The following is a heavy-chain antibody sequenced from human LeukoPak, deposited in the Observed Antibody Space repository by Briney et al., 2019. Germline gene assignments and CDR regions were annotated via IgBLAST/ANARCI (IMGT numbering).Heavy chain of an antibody. CDR3: AREVYNWNYDYYYYYYMDV. V-gene: IGHV4-59*12. Sequence: PSETLSLTCTVSGGSISGSYWGWIRQPPGKGLEWIAYMYNSGSTNYNPSLKSRVTISIDTSKNQFSLKLSSVTAADTAVYYCAREVYNWNYDYYYYYYMDVWGKGTTVTVSS. CDR1: GGSISGSY. J-gene: IGHJ6*03. CDR2: MYNSGST. D-gene: IGHD1-7*01.